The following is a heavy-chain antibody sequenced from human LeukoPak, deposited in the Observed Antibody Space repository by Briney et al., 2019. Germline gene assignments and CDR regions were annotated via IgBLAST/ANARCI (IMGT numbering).Heavy chain of an antibody. D-gene: IGHD6-13*01. J-gene: IGHJ6*02. CDR2: VIPIFGAA. Sequence: SVKVSCKASGGTFSIYAISWVRQAPGQGLEWMGGVIPIFGAANYAQKFQGRVTIIADESTSTAYMVLRSLRSEETVVDYCGRTAAADGTYYYNYGMDVGAKGPTATVS. V-gene: IGHV1-69*13. CDR3: GRTAAADGTYYYNYGMDV. CDR1: GGTFSIYA.